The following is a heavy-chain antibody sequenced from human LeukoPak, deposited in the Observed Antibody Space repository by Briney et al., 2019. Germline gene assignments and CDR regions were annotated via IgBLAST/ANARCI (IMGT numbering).Heavy chain of an antibody. CDR3: AKDHLGWEQQLVLEVDY. CDR2: MSYDGNNK. J-gene: IGHJ4*02. CDR1: GFTFSHYS. Sequence: GGSLRLSCAASGFTFSHYSMHWVRQAPGKGLEWVAVMSYDGNNKYYADSVKGRFTVSRDNSKNTLYLQMNSLRAEDTAVYYCAKDHLGWEQQLVLEVDYWGQGTLVTVSS. D-gene: IGHD6-13*01. V-gene: IGHV3-30-3*02.